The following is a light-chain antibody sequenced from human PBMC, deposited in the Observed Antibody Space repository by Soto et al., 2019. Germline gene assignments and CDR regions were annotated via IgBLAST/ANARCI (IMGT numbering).Light chain of an antibody. CDR3: ASFTSTGTQV. CDR1: SSDVGGYNY. J-gene: IGLJ1*01. Sequence: QSALTQPASVSGSPGQSITISCTGSSSDVGGYNYVSWYQQHPGKVPKLMIYEVTNRPSGVSIRFSGSKSGNTASLTISGLRAEDEADYFCASFTSTGTQVLGHGTKVTVL. CDR2: EVT. V-gene: IGLV2-14*01.